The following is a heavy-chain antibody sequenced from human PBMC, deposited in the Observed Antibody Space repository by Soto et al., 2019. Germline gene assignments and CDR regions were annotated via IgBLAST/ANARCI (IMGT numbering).Heavy chain of an antibody. D-gene: IGHD3-3*01. CDR1: GFSLTTSGVG. V-gene: IGHV2-5*02. CDR2: IYWDDDK. CDR3: AHRVLRTVFGLVTTTAIYFDF. J-gene: IGHJ4*02. Sequence: QITLNESGPTVVSPTETLTLTCRFSGFSLTTSGVGVGWIRQSPGKAPEWLALIYWDDDKRYSASLKSRLTIAKATSKHQVVLTVSDLDPTDTATYYCAHRVLRTVFGLVTTTAIYFDFWGQGTPVAVSS.